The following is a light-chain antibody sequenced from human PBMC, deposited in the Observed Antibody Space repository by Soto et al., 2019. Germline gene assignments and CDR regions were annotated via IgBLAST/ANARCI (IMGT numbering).Light chain of an antibody. CDR1: QSISSSY. J-gene: IGKJ2*01. Sequence: EIVLTQSPGTLSLSPGERATLSCRASQSISSSYSAWYQQKPGQAPRLLIYGASRRATGIPDRFSGSGSGTDFTITISRLEPEDFAVYYCQQYGSSPHTFGQGTKLEIK. CDR2: GAS. V-gene: IGKV3-20*01. CDR3: QQYGSSPHT.